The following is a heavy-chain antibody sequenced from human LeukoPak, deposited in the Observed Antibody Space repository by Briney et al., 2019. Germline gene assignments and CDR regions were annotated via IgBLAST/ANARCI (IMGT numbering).Heavy chain of an antibody. J-gene: IGHJ4*02. D-gene: IGHD1-26*01. CDR3: ARQGSGGYAFDY. CDR1: GYSFPRYW. V-gene: IGHV5-51*01. Sequence: GESLKISCQGSGYSFPRYWIGWVRQVPGKGLGWMGIIYPGDSDTRYSPSFHGQVTIPADKSISTAYLQWSRLKASDTAMYYCARQGSGGYAFDYWGQGTLVTVSS. CDR2: IYPGDSDT.